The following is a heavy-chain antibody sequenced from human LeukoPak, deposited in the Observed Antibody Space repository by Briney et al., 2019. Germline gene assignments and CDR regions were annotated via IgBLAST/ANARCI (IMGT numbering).Heavy chain of an antibody. J-gene: IGHJ4*02. CDR3: ARHRIQLWSGDYFDY. CDR2: IYYSGST. V-gene: IGHV4-59*08. CDR1: GGSISSYY. Sequence: SETPSLTCTVSGGSISSYYWSWIRQPPGKGLEWIGYIYYSGSTNYNPSLKSRVTISVDTSKNQFSLKLSSVTAADTAVYYCARHRIQLWSGDYFDYWGQGTLSPSPQ. D-gene: IGHD5-18*01.